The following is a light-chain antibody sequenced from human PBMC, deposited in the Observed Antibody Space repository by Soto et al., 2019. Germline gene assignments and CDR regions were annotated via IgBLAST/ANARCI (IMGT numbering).Light chain of an antibody. CDR3: QQYNSYRT. CDR2: KAS. J-gene: IGKJ1*01. Sequence: DIQMTQSPSTLSASVEDRVTITCRASQSISNWLAWYQQKPGKAPNLLIYKASSLQSGVPSRFSGSGSGTEFTLTISSLQPDDFATYYCQQYNSYRTFGQGTKVESK. V-gene: IGKV1-5*03. CDR1: QSISNW.